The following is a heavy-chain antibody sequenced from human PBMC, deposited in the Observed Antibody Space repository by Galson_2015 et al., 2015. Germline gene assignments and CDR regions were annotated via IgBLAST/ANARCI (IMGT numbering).Heavy chain of an antibody. V-gene: IGHV3-23*01. Sequence: SLRLSCAASGFTFSSYAMSWVRQAPGKGLEWVSAISGSGGSTYYADSVKGRFTISRDNSKNTLYLQMNSLRAEDTAVYYCARGVISTIVVVKGFDYWGQGTLVTVSS. D-gene: IGHD3-22*01. CDR2: ISGSGGST. CDR3: ARGVISTIVVVKGFDY. J-gene: IGHJ4*02. CDR1: GFTFSSYA.